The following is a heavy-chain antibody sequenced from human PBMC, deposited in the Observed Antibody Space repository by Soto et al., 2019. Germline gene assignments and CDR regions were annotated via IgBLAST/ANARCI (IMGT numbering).Heavy chain of an antibody. Sequence: QVQLVQSGAEVKKPGASVKVSCKASGYTFTGYYMHWVRHAPGQGLEWMGWINPNSGGTNYAQKFQGWVTMTRDTSISTAYMELSRLRSDDTAVYYCARGHEWLEGRYYYYGMDVWGQGTTVTVSS. CDR2: INPNSGGT. D-gene: IGHD6-19*01. CDR1: GYTFTGYY. V-gene: IGHV1-2*04. CDR3: ARGHEWLEGRYYYYGMDV. J-gene: IGHJ6*02.